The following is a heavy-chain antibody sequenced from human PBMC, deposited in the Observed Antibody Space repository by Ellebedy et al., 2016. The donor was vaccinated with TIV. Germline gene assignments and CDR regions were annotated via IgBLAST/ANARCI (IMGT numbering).Heavy chain of an antibody. CDR2: INGDETIT. J-gene: IGHJ1*01. V-gene: IGHV3-74*01. D-gene: IGHD6-19*01. Sequence: PGGSLRLSCAASGFTFSTYWMHWVRQAPGKGLGWVARINGDETITNHADSVKGRFTISRDNAKNTLYLQMNSLRAEDTAVYYCAMTNGWQYFQRWGQGTLVTVSS. CDR1: GFTFSTYW. CDR3: AMTNGWQYFQR.